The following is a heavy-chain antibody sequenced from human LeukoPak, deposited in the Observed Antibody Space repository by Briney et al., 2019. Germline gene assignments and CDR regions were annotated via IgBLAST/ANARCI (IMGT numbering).Heavy chain of an antibody. CDR1: GYTFTSYD. Sequence: ASVKVSCKASGYTFTSYDINWVRQATGQGLEWMGWMNPNSGNTGYAQKFQGRVTMTRNTSISTAYMELSSLRSEDTAVYYCARETLDKAAFDYWGQGTLVTVSS. J-gene: IGHJ4*02. V-gene: IGHV1-8*01. CDR2: MNPNSGNT. CDR3: ARETLDKAAFDY. D-gene: IGHD6-25*01.